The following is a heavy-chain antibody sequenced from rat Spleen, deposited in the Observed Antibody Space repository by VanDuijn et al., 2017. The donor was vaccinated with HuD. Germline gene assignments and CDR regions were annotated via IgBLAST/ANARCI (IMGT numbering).Heavy chain of an antibody. CDR2: ISPSGGST. V-gene: IGHV5-25*01. J-gene: IGHJ2*01. Sequence: EVQLVESGGGLVQPGRSMQLSCAASAFTFDNYYMAWVRQAPTKGLEWVSSISPSGGSTYYRDSVKGRFTVSRDNAKSTLYLQMDSLRSEDTATYYCASNYGGYFDYWGQGVMVTVSS. CDR1: AFTFDNYY. CDR3: ASNYGGYFDY. D-gene: IGHD1-11*01.